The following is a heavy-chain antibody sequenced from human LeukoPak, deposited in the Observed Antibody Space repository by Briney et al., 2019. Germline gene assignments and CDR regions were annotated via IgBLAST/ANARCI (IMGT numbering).Heavy chain of an antibody. CDR3: ARAPSGFTYGPGDH. Sequence: GASVKVSCMASGYRFTSYGITWVRQAPGQGLEWMGWISTYDGDANYAQQLQGRVTMTTDTSTITAYMELRSLRSDDTAVYYCARAPSGFTYGPGDHWGQGTLVTVSS. D-gene: IGHD5-18*01. CDR2: ISTYDGDA. J-gene: IGHJ4*02. V-gene: IGHV1-18*01. CDR1: GYRFTSYG.